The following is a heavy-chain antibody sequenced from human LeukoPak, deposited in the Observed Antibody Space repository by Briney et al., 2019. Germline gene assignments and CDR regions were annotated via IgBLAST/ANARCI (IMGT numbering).Heavy chain of an antibody. V-gene: IGHV3-48*01. D-gene: IGHD3-22*01. J-gene: IGHJ3*02. CDR1: GFTFSSYS. Sequence: GGSLRLSCAASGFTFSSYSMNWVRQAPGKGLEWVSYISSSSSTIYYADSVKGRFTISRDNAKNPLYLQMNSLRAEDTAVYYCARGVSDYYDSSGYYSAGGAFDIWGQGTMVTVSS. CDR2: ISSSSSTI. CDR3: ARGVSDYYDSSGYYSAGGAFDI.